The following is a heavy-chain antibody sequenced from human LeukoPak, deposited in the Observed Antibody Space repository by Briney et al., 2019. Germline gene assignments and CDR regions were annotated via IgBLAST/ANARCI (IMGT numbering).Heavy chain of an antibody. Sequence: GGSLRLSCAASAFTFTSFYMSWVRQAPGKGLEWVANIKPDGSETYYVGSLKGRFTISRDNAENSLYLQMNSLRADDTAVYYCARDLDYWGQGTLVTVSS. CDR2: IKPDGSET. CDR3: ARDLDY. CDR1: AFTFTSFY. J-gene: IGHJ4*02. V-gene: IGHV3-7*04.